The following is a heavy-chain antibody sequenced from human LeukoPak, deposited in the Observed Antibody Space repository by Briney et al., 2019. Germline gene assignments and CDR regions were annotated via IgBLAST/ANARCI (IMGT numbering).Heavy chain of an antibody. CDR2: INSDGSST. D-gene: IGHD3-9*01. Sequence: QPGGSLRLSCAASGFTFSSYWMHWVRHAPGKGLVWVSRINSDGSSTSYADSVKGRFTISRDNAKNTLYLQMNSLRAEDTAVYYCARDPSSYYDILTGYYDYWGQGTLVTVSS. V-gene: IGHV3-74*01. J-gene: IGHJ4*02. CDR3: ARDPSSYYDILTGYYDY. CDR1: GFTFSSYW.